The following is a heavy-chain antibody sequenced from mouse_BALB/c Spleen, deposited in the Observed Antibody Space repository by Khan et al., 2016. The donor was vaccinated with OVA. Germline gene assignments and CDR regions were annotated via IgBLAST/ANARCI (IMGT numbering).Heavy chain of an antibody. CDR1: GFAFSSYD. D-gene: IGHD4-1*01. V-gene: IGHV5-9*02. CDR2: INNGGSYT. CDR3: ERKGGFNPNLGMDY. Sequence: EVQLVESGGGLVEPGGSLKLSCAASGFAFSSYDMSWVRQTPEKRLEWVATINNGGSYTYYPDSVKGRFTISRDNARNTLYLQMSSLRSEDTALYYCERKGGFNPNLGMDYWGKGTSVTVSS. J-gene: IGHJ4*01.